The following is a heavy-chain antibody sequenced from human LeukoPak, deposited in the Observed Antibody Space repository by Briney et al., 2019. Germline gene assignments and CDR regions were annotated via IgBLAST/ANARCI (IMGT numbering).Heavy chain of an antibody. CDR3: ARHEEREYYYMDV. V-gene: IGHV4-39*01. Sequence: PSETLSLTCTVSGGSITSRSNYWGWIRQPPGKGLEWIGSINYSGSTNYNPSLKSRVTISVDTSKNQFSLKLSSVTAADTAVYYCARHEEREYYYMDVWGKGTTVTISS. D-gene: IGHD5-24*01. J-gene: IGHJ6*03. CDR1: GGSITSRSNY. CDR2: INYSGST.